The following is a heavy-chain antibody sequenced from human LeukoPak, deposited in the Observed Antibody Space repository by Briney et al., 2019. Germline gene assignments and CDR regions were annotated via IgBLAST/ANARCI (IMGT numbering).Heavy chain of an antibody. V-gene: IGHV3-13*01. CDR2: IGTAGDT. D-gene: IGHD3-22*01. CDR3: ARDRALYDSRRGYYYTEDDY. Sequence: GGSLRLSCAASGFTFSSYDMHWVRQATGKGLEWVSAIGTAGDTYYPGSVKGRFTISRDNAKRSLYLQMNSLRADDTAVYYCARDRALYDSRRGYYYTEDDYWGQGTLVTVSS. J-gene: IGHJ4*02. CDR1: GFTFSSYD.